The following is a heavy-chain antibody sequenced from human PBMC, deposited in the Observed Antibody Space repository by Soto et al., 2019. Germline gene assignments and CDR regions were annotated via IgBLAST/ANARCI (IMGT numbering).Heavy chain of an antibody. Sequence: QAQLVESGGGVVQPGRSLRLSCAASGFIFSIYGMHWVRQAPGKGLEWVAVISSDGREKYYSDSVKGRFTISRDTSKDTLYLQMNSLKVDDTAVYYCARDDSRGAPPYGMDVWGQGTTVTVSS. J-gene: IGHJ6*02. CDR1: GFIFSIYG. CDR3: ARDDSRGAPPYGMDV. CDR2: ISSDGREK. V-gene: IGHV3-30*03. D-gene: IGHD3-10*01.